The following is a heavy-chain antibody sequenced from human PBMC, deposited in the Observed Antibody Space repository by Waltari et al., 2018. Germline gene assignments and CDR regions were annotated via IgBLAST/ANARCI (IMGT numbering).Heavy chain of an antibody. CDR1: GFSFRSFG. CDR3: ASVHSLGQYDTSGAESNFDH. Sequence: EVQLLESGGGLVQPGGSLRLSCAASGFSFRSFGMSWVRQAPGKGLEWVSAFGAVTSTYYADSVKGRFTISRDNSKNTLFLQMNSLRAEDTAIYYCASVHSLGQYDTSGAESNFDHWGQGALVTVSS. J-gene: IGHJ4*02. V-gene: IGHV3-23*01. CDR2: FGAVTST. D-gene: IGHD3-22*01.